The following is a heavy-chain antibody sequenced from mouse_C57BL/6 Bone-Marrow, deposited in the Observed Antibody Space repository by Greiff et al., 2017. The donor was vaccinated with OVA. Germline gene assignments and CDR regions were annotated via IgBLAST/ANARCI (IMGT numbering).Heavy chain of an antibody. V-gene: IGHV1-69*01. Sequence: VQLQQPGAELVMPGASVKLSCKASGYTFTSYWMHWVKQRPGQGLEWIGEIDPSDSYTNYNQKFKGKSTLTVDKSSSTAYMQRSSLTSEDSAVYYCARSYDYGDVYFDYWGQGTTLTVSS. CDR3: ARSYDYGDVYFDY. CDR1: GYTFTSYW. CDR2: IDPSDSYT. D-gene: IGHD2-4*01. J-gene: IGHJ2*01.